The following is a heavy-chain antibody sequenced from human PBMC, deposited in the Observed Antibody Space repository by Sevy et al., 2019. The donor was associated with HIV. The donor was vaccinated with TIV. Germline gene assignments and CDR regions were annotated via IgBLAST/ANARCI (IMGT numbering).Heavy chain of an antibody. V-gene: IGHV3-73*01. Sequence: GGSLRLSCAASGFTVSGSGLHWVRQAPGKGLEWVGRIRSKPNNYASVYAASVKGRFTISRDDSNNTAYLQMNSLKTEDTAVYYCTRPMIGILIPTGDTVDIWGQGTMVTVSS. CDR1: GFTVSGSG. CDR3: TRPMIGILIPTGDTVDI. D-gene: IGHD3-22*01. J-gene: IGHJ3*02. CDR2: IRSKPNNYAS.